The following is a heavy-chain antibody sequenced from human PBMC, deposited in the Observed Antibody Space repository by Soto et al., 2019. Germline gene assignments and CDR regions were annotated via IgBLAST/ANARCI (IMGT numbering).Heavy chain of an antibody. J-gene: IGHJ4*02. Sequence: QVQLQESGPGLVKPSETLSLTCAVSGDSISSYYCMWIRQPPGKGLESIGYLYYGRSANYNPSLKSRVTLSVDPSTNQCALTLSSMTAADTAVYYCALRSMAVVPEYWGQGTLVTVSS. V-gene: IGHV4-59*01. CDR2: LYYGRSA. CDR1: GDSISSYY. D-gene: IGHD3-22*01. CDR3: ALRSMAVVPEY.